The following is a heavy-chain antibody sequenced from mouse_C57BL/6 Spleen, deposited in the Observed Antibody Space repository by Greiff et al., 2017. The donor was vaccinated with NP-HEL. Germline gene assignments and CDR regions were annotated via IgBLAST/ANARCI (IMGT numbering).Heavy chain of an antibody. V-gene: IGHV5-9-1*02. D-gene: IGHD1-1*01. CDR1: GLTFSSYA. CDR2: ISSGGDYI. CDR3: TRDHGYYGSRGTFAY. J-gene: IGHJ3*01. Sequence: EVQLVESGEGLVKPGGSLKLSCAPSGLTFSSYAMSWVRQTPEKRLEWVAYISSGGDYIYYADTVKGRFTISRDNARNTLYLQMSSLKSEDTAMYYCTRDHGYYGSRGTFAYWGQGTLVTVSA.